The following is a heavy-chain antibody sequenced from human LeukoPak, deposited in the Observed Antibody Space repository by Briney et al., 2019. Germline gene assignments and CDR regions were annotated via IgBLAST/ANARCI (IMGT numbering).Heavy chain of an antibody. CDR1: GFTFSNYG. V-gene: IGHV3-30*03. D-gene: IGHD1-7*01. Sequence: GSLRLSCAASGFTFSNYGMHWVRQAPGKGLEWVAVVSSDGSIDYYADSLRGRFTVSRDNSKNTMFLQFNTLRPEDTAVYYCAREGMGTTFSAWFEPWGQGTLVTVSS. CDR3: AREGMGTTFSAWFEP. CDR2: VSSDGSID. J-gene: IGHJ5*02.